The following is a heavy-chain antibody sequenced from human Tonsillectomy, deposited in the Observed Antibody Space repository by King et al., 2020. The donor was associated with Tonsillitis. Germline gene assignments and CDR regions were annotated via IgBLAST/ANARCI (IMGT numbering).Heavy chain of an antibody. D-gene: IGHD3-9*01. CDR1: GFSFSDAW. V-gene: IGHV3-15*05. J-gene: IGHJ3*02. CDR2: IKSKPDGETT. Sequence: VQLVQSGGGLVKPGGSLILSCEASGFSFSDAWMNWVLQAPGKGLEWVGRIKSKPDGETTDYAASVKGRFSISRDDSKNTLFLQMSSLKIEDTAMYFCTTDQGYDALTISYLASFDIWGQGTVVTVSS. CDR3: TTDQGYDALTISYLASFDI.